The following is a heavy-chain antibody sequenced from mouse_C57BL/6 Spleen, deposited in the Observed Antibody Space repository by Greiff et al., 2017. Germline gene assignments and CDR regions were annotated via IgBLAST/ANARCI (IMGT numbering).Heavy chain of an antibody. CDR3: ASSYDGYLDY. CDR2: IRNKANGYTT. V-gene: IGHV7-3*01. D-gene: IGHD2-3*01. J-gene: IGHJ2*01. CDR1: GFTFTDYY. Sequence: EVHLVESGGGLVQPGGSLSLSCAASGFTFTDYYMSWVRQPPGKALEWLGFIRNKANGYTTEYSASVKGRFTISRDNSQSNLYLQMNALRAEDRASYYCASSYDGYLDYWGQGTTLTVSS.